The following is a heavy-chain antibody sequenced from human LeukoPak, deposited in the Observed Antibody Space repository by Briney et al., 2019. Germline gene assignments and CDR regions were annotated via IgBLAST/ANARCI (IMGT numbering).Heavy chain of an antibody. CDR3: ARDPYRSGYYAGAFDI. CDR2: IKVDGSEK. D-gene: IGHD3-22*01. V-gene: IGHV3-7*01. Sequence: GGSLRLSCAASGFTFSNYYMTWVRQAPGKGLEWVATIKVDGSEKHYVDSVKGRFTISRDNAKNSLYLQINSLRAEDTAVYYCARDPYRSGYYAGAFDIWGQGTMVTVSS. CDR1: GFTFSNYY. J-gene: IGHJ3*02.